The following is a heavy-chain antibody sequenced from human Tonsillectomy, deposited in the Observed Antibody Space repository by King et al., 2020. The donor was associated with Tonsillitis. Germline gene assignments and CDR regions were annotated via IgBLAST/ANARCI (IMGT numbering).Heavy chain of an antibody. J-gene: IGHJ5*02. D-gene: IGHD6-19*01. CDR1: GLAFNTYW. CDR3: VRDRASYSSGWSPGHWFDP. CDR2: IKEDGSEK. V-gene: IGHV3-7*03. Sequence: VQLVESGGGLVQPGGSLRLSCAASGLAFNTYWMSWVRQSPGKGLQWVADIKEDGSEKYYADSMKGRFTISRDNAKNSLYLEMNSLRAEDTAVYYCVRDRASYSSGWSPGHWFDPWGQGTPVTVSS.